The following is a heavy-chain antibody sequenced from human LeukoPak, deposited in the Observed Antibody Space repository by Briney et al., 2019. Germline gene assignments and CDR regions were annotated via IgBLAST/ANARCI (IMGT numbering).Heavy chain of an antibody. CDR2: IYYSGST. J-gene: IGHJ4*02. Sequence: PSETLSLTCTVSGGSISTFHWSWIRQPPGKGLEWIGYIYYSGSTNYNPSLKSRVTISVDTSKNQFSLKLSSVTAADTAVYYCARHADNRPIDYWGQGTLVTVSS. D-gene: IGHD2-15*01. CDR3: ARHADNRPIDY. V-gene: IGHV4-59*08. CDR1: GGSISTFH.